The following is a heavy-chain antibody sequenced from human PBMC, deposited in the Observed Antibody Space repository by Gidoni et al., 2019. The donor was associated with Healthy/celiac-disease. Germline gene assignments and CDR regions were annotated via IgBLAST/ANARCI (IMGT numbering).Heavy chain of an antibody. CDR2: IRSKAYGGTT. Sequence: EVQLVESGGGLVQPGRSLRLSCTASGFTFGDYAMSWVRQAPGKGLEWVGFIRSKAYGGTTEYAASVKGRFTISRDDSKSIAYLQMNSLKTEDTAVYYCTTEGGDYTNGVCYAPDCWGQGTLVTVSS. CDR3: TTEGGDYTNGVCYAPDC. CDR1: GFTFGDYA. J-gene: IGHJ4*02. D-gene: IGHD2-8*01. V-gene: IGHV3-49*04.